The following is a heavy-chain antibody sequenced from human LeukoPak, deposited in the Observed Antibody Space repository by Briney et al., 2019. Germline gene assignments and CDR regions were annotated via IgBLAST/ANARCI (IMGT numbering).Heavy chain of an antibody. V-gene: IGHV3-48*04. CDR1: GFTFGSYS. D-gene: IGHD6-13*01. Sequence: GGSLRLSCTASGFTFGSYSMNWVRQAPGKGLEWVSYISSGSSTIYYADSVKGRFTISRDNAKNSLYLQMNSLRAEDTAVYYCARMWGSSWSYFDYWGQGTLVTVSS. CDR2: ISSGSSTI. CDR3: ARMWGSSWSYFDY. J-gene: IGHJ4*02.